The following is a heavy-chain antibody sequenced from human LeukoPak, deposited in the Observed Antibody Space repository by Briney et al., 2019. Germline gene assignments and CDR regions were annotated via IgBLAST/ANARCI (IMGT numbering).Heavy chain of an antibody. V-gene: IGHV4-38-2*01. D-gene: IGHD3-22*01. J-gene: IGHJ1*01. CDR3: ARWRYYDSTGYFE. CDR2: IYHTGKT. Sequence: PSETLSLTCAVSGYSISSGYYWGWIRQPPGKGLEWLGSIYHTGKTYYNPSLKSRVFISIDTSKNCFSLNLNFVTAADAAVYYCARWRYYDSTGYFEWGRGSLVTVSS. CDR1: GYSISSGYY.